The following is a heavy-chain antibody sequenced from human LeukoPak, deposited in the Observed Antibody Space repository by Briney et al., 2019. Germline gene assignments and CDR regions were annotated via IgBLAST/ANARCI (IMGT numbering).Heavy chain of an antibody. J-gene: IGHJ4*02. CDR2: ISGSGSSA. CDR1: GFTFSSYA. Sequence: GGSLRLSCAASGFTFSSYAMSWVRQAPGKGVEWVSTISGSGSSAYYADSVNGRFTISRDNSKNTLYLQMNSLRADDTAVYYCAPTYCGGDCYYGYWGQGTLVTVSS. D-gene: IGHD2-21*01. CDR3: APTYCGGDCYYGY. V-gene: IGHV3-23*01.